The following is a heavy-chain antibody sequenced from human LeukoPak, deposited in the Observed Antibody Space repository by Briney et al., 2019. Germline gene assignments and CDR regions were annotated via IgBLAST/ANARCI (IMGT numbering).Heavy chain of an antibody. V-gene: IGHV1-2*02. J-gene: IGHJ3*02. CDR2: INPNSGDT. D-gene: IGHD2-21*01. CDR1: GYTFTDYY. Sequence: GASVKVSCKASGYTFTDYYIHWVRQRQAPGQGLEWMGWINPNSGDTFYAQKFQGRVTMTRDTSITTAYMELSRLRSDDTAVYFCASPKIECGGDCFWGAFLIWGHGTMVSVCS. CDR3: ASPKIECGGDCFWGAFLI.